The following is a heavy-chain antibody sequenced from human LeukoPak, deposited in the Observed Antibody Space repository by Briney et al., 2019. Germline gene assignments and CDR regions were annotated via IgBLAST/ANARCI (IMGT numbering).Heavy chain of an antibody. CDR1: GYTFTTYY. CDR3: TRLDCSSTSCYDY. J-gene: IGHJ4*02. Sequence: ASVKVSCKASGYTFTTYYMHWVRQAPGQGLEWMGFIIPSSGGTTYAQKFQGRVTMTRDTSTNTVYMEVSGLRSEDAAVYYCTRLDCSSTSCYDYWGQGTLVTVSS. V-gene: IGHV1-46*01. D-gene: IGHD2-2*01. CDR2: IIPSSGGT.